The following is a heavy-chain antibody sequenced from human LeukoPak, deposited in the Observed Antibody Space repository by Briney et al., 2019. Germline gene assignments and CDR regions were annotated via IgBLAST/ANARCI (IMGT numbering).Heavy chain of an antibody. CDR1: VFTFSSYA. CDR3: ARHGHYDFWSGYSLDY. J-gene: IGHJ4*02. V-gene: IGHV3-64*01. CDR2: IRSNGDST. D-gene: IGHD3-3*01. Sequence: PGGSQSLFCAACVFTFSSYAMLGVRRARGRGLEYVSAIRSNGDSTHYANSVKGRFTISRDNSKNTLYLQMGSLRAEDMAVYYCARHGHYDFWSGYSLDYWGQGTLVTVSS.